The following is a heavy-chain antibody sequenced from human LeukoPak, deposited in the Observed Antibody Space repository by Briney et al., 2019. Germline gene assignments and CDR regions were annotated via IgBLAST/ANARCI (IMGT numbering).Heavy chain of an antibody. J-gene: IGHJ4*02. CDR1: GGSFSGYY. Sequence: SETLSLTCAVYGGSFSGYYWSWIRQPPGKGLEWIGEINHSGSTNYNPSLKSRVTISVDTSKNQFSLKLSSVTAADTAVYYCARHVDYWGQGTLVTVSS. CDR3: ARHVDY. V-gene: IGHV4-34*01. CDR2: INHSGST.